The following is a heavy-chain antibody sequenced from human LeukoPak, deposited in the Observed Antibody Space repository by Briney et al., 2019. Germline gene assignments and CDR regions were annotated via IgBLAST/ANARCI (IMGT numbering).Heavy chain of an antibody. CDR3: AREWSGFGELPDY. J-gene: IGHJ4*02. CDR2: INSDGSST. CDR1: GFTFSSRW. V-gene: IGHV3-74*01. D-gene: IGHD3-10*01. Sequence: GGSLRLSCAASGFTFSSRWMHWVRQAPGKGLVWVSRINSDGSSTSYADSVKGRFTISRDNAKNTLYLQMNSLRVEDTAVYYCAREWSGFGELPDYWGQGTLVTVSS.